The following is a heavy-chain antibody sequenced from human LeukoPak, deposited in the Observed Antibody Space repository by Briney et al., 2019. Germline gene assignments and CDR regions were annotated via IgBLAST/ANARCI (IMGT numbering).Heavy chain of an antibody. Sequence: GGSLRLSCAVSGFPFSSYGMFWVRQAPEKGLEWVSAISDSGGSTYYADSVKGRFTISRDNSKNTLYLQMNSLRAEDTAVYYCARDTTGWELPYYWGQGTLVTVSS. CDR3: ARDTTGWELPYY. V-gene: IGHV3-23*01. CDR1: GFPFSSYG. J-gene: IGHJ4*02. D-gene: IGHD1-26*01. CDR2: ISDSGGST.